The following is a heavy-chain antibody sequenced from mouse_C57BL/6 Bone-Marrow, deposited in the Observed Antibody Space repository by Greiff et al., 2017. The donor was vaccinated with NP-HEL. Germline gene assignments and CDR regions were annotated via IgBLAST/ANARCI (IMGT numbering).Heavy chain of an antibody. D-gene: IGHD2-4*01. Sequence: QVQLKESGAELARPGASVKMSCKASGYTFTSYTMHWVKQRPGQGLEWIGYINPSSGYTKYNQKFKDKATLTADKSSSTAYMQLSSLTSEDSAVYYWARSLYDYILWYFDVWGTGTTVTVSS. J-gene: IGHJ1*03. V-gene: IGHV1-4*01. CDR2: INPSSGYT. CDR1: GYTFTSYT. CDR3: ARSLYDYILWYFDV.